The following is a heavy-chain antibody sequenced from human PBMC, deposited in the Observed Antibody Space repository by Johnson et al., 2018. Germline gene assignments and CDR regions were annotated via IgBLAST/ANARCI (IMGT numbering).Heavy chain of an antibody. D-gene: IGHD3-22*01. CDR1: GFTFSSYG. J-gene: IGHJ3*02. CDR3: GGGRADYYESSGYYPWAFDI. Sequence: VQLVESGGGVVQPGRSLRLSCAASGFTFSSYGMHWVRQAPGKGLEWVAVIGFDGRKKYHVDSVKGRFTISRDKSKNTLYLQMNSMGAEDTGVYYCGGGRADYYESSGYYPWAFDIWGQGTRVTVSS. CDR2: IGFDGRKK. V-gene: IGHV3-33*01.